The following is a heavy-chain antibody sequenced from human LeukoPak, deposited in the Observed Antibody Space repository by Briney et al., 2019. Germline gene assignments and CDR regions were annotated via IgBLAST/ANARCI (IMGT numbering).Heavy chain of an antibody. CDR3: AKVQYYYDSSGYLLDAFDI. Sequence: TGGSLRLSCAASGFTFSSYAMSWVRQAPGEGLEWVSAISGSGGSTYYADSVKGRFPISRDNSKNTLYLQMNSLRAEDTAVYYCAKVQYYYDSSGYLLDAFDIWGQGTMVTVSS. V-gene: IGHV3-23*01. CDR2: ISGSGGST. D-gene: IGHD3-22*01. CDR1: GFTFSSYA. J-gene: IGHJ3*02.